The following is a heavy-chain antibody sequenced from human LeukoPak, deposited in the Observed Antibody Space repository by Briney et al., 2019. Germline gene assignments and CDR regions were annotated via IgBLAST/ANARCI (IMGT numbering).Heavy chain of an antibody. Sequence: ASVKVSCKASGYTFTSYDINWVRQATGQGLEWMGWMNPNSGNTGYAQKFQGRVTITRNTSISTAYMELSSLRSEDTAVYYCASRRYGSGSYYNGCEYWGQGTLVTVTS. D-gene: IGHD3-10*01. J-gene: IGHJ4*02. CDR2: MNPNSGNT. CDR3: ASRRYGSGSYYNGCEY. CDR1: GYTFTSYD. V-gene: IGHV1-8*03.